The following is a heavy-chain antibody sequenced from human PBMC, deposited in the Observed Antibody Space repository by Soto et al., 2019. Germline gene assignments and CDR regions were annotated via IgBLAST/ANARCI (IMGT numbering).Heavy chain of an antibody. CDR1: GFSFSDFS. J-gene: IGHJ4*02. Sequence: VQLVESGGGLVKPGGSLRLSCAASGFSFSDFSLNWVRQAPGKGLEWVSSISGSSSYIDYADSVKGRFTIFRDNAKNSLYLQMNSLRVEDTAIYYCARGTHGYNFPDYWGQGTLVTVSS. V-gene: IGHV3-21*01. CDR3: ARGTHGYNFPDY. CDR2: ISGSSSYI. D-gene: IGHD5-12*01.